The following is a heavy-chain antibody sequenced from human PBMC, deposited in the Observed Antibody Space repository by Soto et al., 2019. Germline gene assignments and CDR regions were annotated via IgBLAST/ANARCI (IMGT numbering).Heavy chain of an antibody. CDR2: IIPIFGTA. J-gene: IGHJ6*02. D-gene: IGHD3-3*01. Sequence: SVKFSCKASGGTFSSYAISWVRQTPGQGLEWMGGIIPIFGTANYAQKFQGRVTITADESTSTAYMELSSLRSEDTAVYYCARDCRGNCITIFGVVTAADGMDVWGQGTKVTVSS. CDR1: GGTFSSYA. CDR3: ARDCRGNCITIFGVVTAADGMDV. V-gene: IGHV1-69*13.